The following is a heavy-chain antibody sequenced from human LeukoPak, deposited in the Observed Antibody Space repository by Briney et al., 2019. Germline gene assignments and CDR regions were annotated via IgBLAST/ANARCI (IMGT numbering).Heavy chain of an antibody. V-gene: IGHV3-48*04. CDR3: AKDYGSGSYMEY. J-gene: IGHJ4*02. Sequence: GGSLRLSCAASGFTFSSYSMNWVRQAPGKGLEWVSYISSSSSTIYYADSVKGRFTISRDNSKNSLYLQMNSLRTEDTALYYCAKDYGSGSYMEYWGQGTLVTVSS. CDR1: GFTFSSYS. D-gene: IGHD3-10*01. CDR2: ISSSSSTI.